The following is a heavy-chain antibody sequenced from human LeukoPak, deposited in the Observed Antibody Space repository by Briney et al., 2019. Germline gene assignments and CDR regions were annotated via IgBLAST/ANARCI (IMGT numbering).Heavy chain of an antibody. J-gene: IGHJ3*02. D-gene: IGHD1-26*01. V-gene: IGHV1-24*01. Sequence: ASVKVSCKVSGYTLTELSMHWVRQAPGKGLEWMGGFDPEDGETIYAQKFQGRVTMTEDTSTDTAYMELGSLRSEDTAVYYCATVDIVGATRADAFDIWGQGTTVTVSS. CDR2: FDPEDGET. CDR1: GYTLTELS. CDR3: ATVDIVGATRADAFDI.